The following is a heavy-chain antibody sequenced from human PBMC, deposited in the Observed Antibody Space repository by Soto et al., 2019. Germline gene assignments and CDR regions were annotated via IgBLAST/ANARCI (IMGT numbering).Heavy chain of an antibody. J-gene: IGHJ6*01. D-gene: IGHD4-17*01. CDR1: GGTFSNYA. Sequence: QVQLVQSGTEVEKPGSSVKVSCKASGGTFSNYAITWVRQAPGQGLEWMGRIIPIIGTPKYAQKFQGRVTITADESTTTAYMDLSRLRSEDTAVYYCAIPTTVVIPGDHGLDVW. CDR2: IIPIIGTP. CDR3: AIPTTVVIPGDHGLDV. V-gene: IGHV1-69*01.